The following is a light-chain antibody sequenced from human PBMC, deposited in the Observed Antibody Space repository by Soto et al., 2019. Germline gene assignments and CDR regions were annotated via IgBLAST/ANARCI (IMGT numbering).Light chain of an antibody. CDR2: GAS. CDR3: QQYNSYPLT. V-gene: IGKV1-9*01. J-gene: IGKJ5*01. CDR1: QGVSSY. Sequence: DIQLTQSPASLSASVGDRVTITCRASQGVSSYVDWYQQKPGKPPKLLIYGASTWPSGVPARFSGSASGTEFTLTITSLQPEDFATYYCQQYNSYPLTFGQGTQLDI.